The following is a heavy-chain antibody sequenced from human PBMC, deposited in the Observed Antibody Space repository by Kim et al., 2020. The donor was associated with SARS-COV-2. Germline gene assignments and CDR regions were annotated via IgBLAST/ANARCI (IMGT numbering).Heavy chain of an antibody. CDR2: HSGST. J-gene: IGHJ4*02. CDR3: ARGDLAH. Sequence: HSGSTSSTPSLKSRVTISVDTSKNQFSLKRNSVTAADTAVYYCARGDLAHWGQGILVTVSS. V-gene: IGHV4-30-2*04.